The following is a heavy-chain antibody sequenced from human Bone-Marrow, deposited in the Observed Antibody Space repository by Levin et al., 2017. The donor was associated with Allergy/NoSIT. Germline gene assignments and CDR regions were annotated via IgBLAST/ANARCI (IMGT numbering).Heavy chain of an antibody. CDR2: TYYRSKWYN. CDR3: AREEQRLTHFDY. Sequence: SETLSLTCAISGDSVSSNSAAWNWIRQSPSRGLEWLGGTYYRSKWYNDYAISVKSRITINPDTSQNQFSLQLNSVTPEDTAVYYCAREEQRLTHFDYWGQGTLVTVSS. CDR1: GDSVSSNSAA. V-gene: IGHV6-1*01. D-gene: IGHD6-25*01. J-gene: IGHJ4*02.